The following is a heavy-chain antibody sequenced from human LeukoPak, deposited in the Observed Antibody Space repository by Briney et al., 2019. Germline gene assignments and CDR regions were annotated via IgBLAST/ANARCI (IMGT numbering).Heavy chain of an antibody. D-gene: IGHD6-13*01. J-gene: IGHJ2*01. CDR1: GVSISAYY. V-gene: IGHV4-4*07. CDR2: IYPGESIYASENT. Sequence: SETLSLTCSVSGVSISAYYWSWIRQPAGKGLEWIGRIYPGESIYASENTNYNPSLKSRVSMSGDTSKNQVSLKLRSVTAADTAVYYCARDRYSSSWYDPYWYFDLWGRGTLVTVSS. CDR3: ARDRYSSSWYDPYWYFDL.